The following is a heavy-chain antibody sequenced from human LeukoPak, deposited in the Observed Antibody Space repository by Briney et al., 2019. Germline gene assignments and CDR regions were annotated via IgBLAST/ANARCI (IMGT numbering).Heavy chain of an antibody. CDR1: GYTFTSHY. J-gene: IGHJ4*02. CDR2: INPSGSST. CDR3: ARDGRGSSGWYELGY. Sequence: ASVKVSCKASGYTFTSHYMHWVRQAPGQGLEWMGLINPSGSSTLYAQKFQGRVTMTRDMSTTTDYMELSRLRSDDTAVYYCARDGRGSSGWYELGYWGQGTLVTVSS. D-gene: IGHD6-19*01. V-gene: IGHV1-46*01.